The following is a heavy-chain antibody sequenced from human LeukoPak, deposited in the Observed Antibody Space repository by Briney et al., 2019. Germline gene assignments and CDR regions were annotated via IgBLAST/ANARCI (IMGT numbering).Heavy chain of an antibody. D-gene: IGHD3-10*01. CDR2: ISYSGGST. Sequence: PGGCLRLSCAASGFTFSSYAMSWVRQAPGKGLEWVSTISYSGGSTYYADSVKGRFAISRDSSKNTLYLQMNGLRGEDTAVYYCAKDDGGSPPDAFDIWGQGPLVPVSS. J-gene: IGHJ3*02. CDR3: AKDDGGSPPDAFDI. CDR1: GFTFSSYA. V-gene: IGHV3-23*01.